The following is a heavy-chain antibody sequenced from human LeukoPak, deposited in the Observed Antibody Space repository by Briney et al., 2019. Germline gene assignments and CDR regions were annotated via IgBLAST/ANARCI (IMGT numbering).Heavy chain of an antibody. CDR3: AREPYYDILTGYYYDAFDI. V-gene: IGHV4-59*01. J-gene: IGHJ3*02. CDR2: IYYSGST. D-gene: IGHD3-9*01. Sequence: SETLSLTCTVSGGSISSYYWSWIRQPPGKGLEWIGYIYYSGSTNYNPSLKSRVTISVDTSKNQFSLKLSSVTAADTAVYYCAREPYYDILTGYYYDAFDIWGQGTMVTVSS. CDR1: GGSISSYY.